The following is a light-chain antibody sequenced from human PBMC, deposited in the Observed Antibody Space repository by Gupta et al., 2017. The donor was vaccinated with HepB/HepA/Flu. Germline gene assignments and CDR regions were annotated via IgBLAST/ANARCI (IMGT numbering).Light chain of an antibody. CDR3: LLSYSGVRV. CDR1: TGPVTNGHY. V-gene: IGLV7-46*01. CDR2: DTT. J-gene: IGLJ3*02. Sequence: QAVVTQEPPLSVSPGGTVTLTCGPSTGPVTNGHYPYWFQKKPGQAPRTLIYDTTHRQSWTPSRFSGSLLGGKTALTLSVAQSEDEADYYCLLSYSGVRVFGGGTKLTVL.